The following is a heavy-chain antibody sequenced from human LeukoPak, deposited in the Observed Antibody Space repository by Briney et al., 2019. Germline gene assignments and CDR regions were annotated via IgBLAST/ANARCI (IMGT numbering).Heavy chain of an antibody. CDR3: ARVMTTVTTFFDY. Sequence: SETLSLTCTVSGGSISRYYWSWIRQPPGKGLEWIGYIYYSGSTNYNPSLRSRVTISVDTSKNQFSLRLSSVTAADTAVYYCARVMTTVTTFFDYWGQGTLVTVSS. D-gene: IGHD4-17*01. CDR2: IYYSGST. V-gene: IGHV4-59*01. J-gene: IGHJ4*02. CDR1: GGSISRYY.